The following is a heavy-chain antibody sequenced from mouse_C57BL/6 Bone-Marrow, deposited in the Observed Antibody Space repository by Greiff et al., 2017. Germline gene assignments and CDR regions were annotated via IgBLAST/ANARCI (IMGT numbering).Heavy chain of an antibody. Sequence: EVQLQQSGPGLVKPSQSLSLTCSVTGYSITSGYYWNWIRQFPGNKLEWMGYISYDGSNNYNPSLKNRISITRDTSKNQFFLKLNSVTTEDTATYYCARGGLPYAMDYWGQGTSGTVSS. J-gene: IGHJ4*01. D-gene: IGHD2-2*01. CDR1: GYSITSGYY. CDR2: ISYDGSN. CDR3: ARGGLPYAMDY. V-gene: IGHV3-6*01.